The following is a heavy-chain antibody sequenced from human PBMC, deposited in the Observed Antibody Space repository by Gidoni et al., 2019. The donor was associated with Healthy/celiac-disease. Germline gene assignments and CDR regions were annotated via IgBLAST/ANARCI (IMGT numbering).Heavy chain of an antibody. V-gene: IGHV4-34*01. D-gene: IGHD5-12*01. J-gene: IGHJ6*03. Sequence: QVQLQQWGAGLLKPSETLSLTCAVYGGSFSGYYWSWIRQPPWKGLEWIGEINHSGSTNYNPSLKRRVTISVDTSKNQFSLKLSSVTAADTAVYYCARGQEWLRNLAYMDVWGKGTTVTVSS. CDR2: INHSGST. CDR3: ARGQEWLRNLAYMDV. CDR1: GGSFSGYY.